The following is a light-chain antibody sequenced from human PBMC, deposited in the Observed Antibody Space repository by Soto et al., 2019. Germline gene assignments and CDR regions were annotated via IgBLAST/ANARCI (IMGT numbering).Light chain of an antibody. Sequence: VLTQSPCTLSLSPGDRATISCRASQTISSRYLAWYQHKPGQAPLLLIYGVSTRGTGIPHRFSGSGSGTDFTLTISSLQPDDCGAYYCQQYGGSPPYTFGQGTRLEIK. CDR3: QQYGGSPPYT. CDR2: GVS. J-gene: IGKJ2*01. V-gene: IGKV3-20*01. CDR1: QTISSRY.